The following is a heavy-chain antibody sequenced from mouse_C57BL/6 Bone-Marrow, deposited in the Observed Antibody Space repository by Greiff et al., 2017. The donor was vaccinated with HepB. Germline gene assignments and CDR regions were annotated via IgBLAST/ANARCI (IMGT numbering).Heavy chain of an antibody. V-gene: IGHV1-7*01. Sequence: VQRVESGAELAKPGASVKLSCKASGYTFTSYWMHWVKQRPGQGLEWIGYINPSSGYTKYNQKFKDKATLTADKSSSTAYMQLSSLTYEDSAVYYCAREAGTWYFDVWGTGTTVTVSS. CDR1: GYTFTSYW. CDR2: INPSSGYT. D-gene: IGHD4-1*01. CDR3: AREAGTWYFDV. J-gene: IGHJ1*03.